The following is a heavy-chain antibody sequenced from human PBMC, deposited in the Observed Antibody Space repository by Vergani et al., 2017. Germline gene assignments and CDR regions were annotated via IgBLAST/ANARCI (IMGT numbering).Heavy chain of an antibody. CDR3: AKDRGDNYFDY. Sequence: QVQLVESGGGVVQPGRSLRLSCAASGFTFSSYGMHWVRQAPGKGLEWVAVISYDGSNKYYADSVKGRFTISRDNSKNTLYLQMNSLRAEDTAVYYCAKDRGDNYFDYWGQGTLVTVSS. D-gene: IGHD3-10*01. V-gene: IGHV3-30*18. CDR2: ISYDGSNK. CDR1: GFTFSSYG. J-gene: IGHJ4*02.